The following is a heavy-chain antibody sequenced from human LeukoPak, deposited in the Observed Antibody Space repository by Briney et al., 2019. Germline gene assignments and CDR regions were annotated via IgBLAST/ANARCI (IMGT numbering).Heavy chain of an antibody. CDR2: ISAYNGNT. Sequence: GASVKVSCKASGYTFTSYGISWVRQAPGQGLEWMGWISAYNGNTNYAQKLQGRVTMTTDTSTSTAYMELRSLRSDDTAVYCCARVFDSSGYYYYYYYMDVWGKGTTVTVSS. V-gene: IGHV1-18*01. CDR1: GYTFTSYG. J-gene: IGHJ6*03. D-gene: IGHD3-22*01. CDR3: ARVFDSSGYYYYYYYMDV.